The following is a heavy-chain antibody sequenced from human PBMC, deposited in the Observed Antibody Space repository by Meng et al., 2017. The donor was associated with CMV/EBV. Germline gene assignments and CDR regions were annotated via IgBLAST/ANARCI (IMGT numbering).Heavy chain of an antibody. J-gene: IGHJ4*02. Sequence: SETLSLTCTVSGGSISSGDYYWSWIRQPPGKGLEWIGYIYYSGSTYHNPSLKSRVTISVDTSKNQFSLKLSSVTAADTAVYYCARVGNSYFTFDYWGQGTLVTVSS. D-gene: IGHD1-7*01. CDR2: IYYSGST. CDR3: ARVGNSYFTFDY. CDR1: GGSISSGDYY. V-gene: IGHV4-30-4*08.